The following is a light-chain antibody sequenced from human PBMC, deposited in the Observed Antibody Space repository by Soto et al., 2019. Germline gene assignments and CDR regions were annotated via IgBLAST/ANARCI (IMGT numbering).Light chain of an antibody. Sequence: QSVLTQPASVSGSPGQSITISCTGTSSDVGGYNYVSWYQQHPGKAPKLMIYEVSNRPSGVSNRFSGSKSGNTASLTTSGLQAEDEADYYCSSYTSSSTLLFGTGTKVTVL. V-gene: IGLV2-14*01. J-gene: IGLJ1*01. CDR1: SSDVGGYNY. CDR2: EVS. CDR3: SSYTSSSTLL.